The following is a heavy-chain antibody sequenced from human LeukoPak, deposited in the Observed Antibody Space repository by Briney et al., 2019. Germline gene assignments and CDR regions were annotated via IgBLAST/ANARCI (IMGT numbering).Heavy chain of an antibody. CDR1: GFTFGSYA. CDR3: AKEFGYGSGRPYYFDY. V-gene: IGHV3-23*01. Sequence: SGGSLRLSCAASGFTFGSYAMNWVRQAPGKGLEWVSAISGIGGTTYYADSVRGRFTISRDNSKNTLYLQMNSLRGEDTAVYYCAKEFGYGSGRPYYFDYWGQGTLATVSS. CDR2: ISGIGGTT. D-gene: IGHD3-10*01. J-gene: IGHJ4*02.